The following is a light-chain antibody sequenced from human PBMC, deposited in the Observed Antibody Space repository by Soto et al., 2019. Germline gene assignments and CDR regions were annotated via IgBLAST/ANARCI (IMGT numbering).Light chain of an antibody. J-gene: IGKJ2*01. V-gene: IGKV3-15*01. Sequence: EIVMTQSPATLSVSPGDRATLSCRASQSVSSNLAWYQQKPGQAPRLLIYGASTRATGIPARFSGSGSGTDFTLTISSLQSEDFAVYYCQQYNNWPPYTFGQGTKLEIK. CDR2: GAS. CDR1: QSVSSN. CDR3: QQYNNWPPYT.